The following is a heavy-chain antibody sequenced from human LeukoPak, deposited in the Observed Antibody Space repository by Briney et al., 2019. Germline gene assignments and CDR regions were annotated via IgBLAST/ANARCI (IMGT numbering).Heavy chain of an antibody. J-gene: IGHJ5*02. Sequence: PGGSLRLSCAASGFTFSSYEMNWVRQAPGKGLEWVSAISGSGGSTYYADSVKGRFTISRDNSKNTLYLQMNSLRAEDTAVYYCARDYGLNWFDPWGQGTLVTVSS. CDR1: GFTFSSYE. CDR3: ARDYGLNWFDP. CDR2: ISGSGGST. D-gene: IGHD4-17*01. V-gene: IGHV3-23*01.